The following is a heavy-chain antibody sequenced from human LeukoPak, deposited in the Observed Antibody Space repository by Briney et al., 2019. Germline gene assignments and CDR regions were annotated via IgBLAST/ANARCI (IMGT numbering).Heavy chain of an antibody. D-gene: IGHD6-6*01. CDR3: ARGVLQGSSSSGSHFFDY. J-gene: IGHJ4*02. CDR1: GGSFSGYY. Sequence: SETLSLTCAVYGGSFSGYYWSWIRQPPGKGLEWIGEINHSGSTNYNPSLKSRVTISVDTSKNQFSLKLSSVTAADTAVYYCARGVLQGSSSSGSHFFDYWGQGTLVTVSS. CDR2: INHSGST. V-gene: IGHV4-34*01.